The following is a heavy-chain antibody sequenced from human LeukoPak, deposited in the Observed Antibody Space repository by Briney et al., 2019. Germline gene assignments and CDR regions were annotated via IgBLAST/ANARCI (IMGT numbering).Heavy chain of an antibody. Sequence: SETLSLTCTVSSGSISSYYWSWIRQPAGKGLEWIGYIYYSGSTNYNPSLKSRVTISVDTSKNQFSLKLSSVTAEDTAVCYCARTDSKSYSSGWYPDYWGQGTLVTVSS. CDR2: IYYSGST. CDR1: SGSISSYY. D-gene: IGHD6-19*01. J-gene: IGHJ4*02. V-gene: IGHV4-59*01. CDR3: ARTDSKSYSSGWYPDY.